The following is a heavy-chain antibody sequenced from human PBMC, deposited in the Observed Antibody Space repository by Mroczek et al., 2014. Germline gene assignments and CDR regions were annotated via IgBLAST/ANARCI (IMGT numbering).Heavy chain of an antibody. CDR1: GFNLYSYY. Sequence: ESGGGLVQPGGSLRLSCAASGFNLYSYYIHWVRQAPGKAWNGVASISSLFLAILLMPDSVKGPFHYKRRHIQNTAYLQMNSLRAEDTAVYYCARYYWGAFDYWGQG. V-gene: IGHV3-30*02. J-gene: IGHJ4*01. CDR2: ISSLFLAIL. D-gene: IGHD1-26*01. CDR3: ARYYWGAFDY.